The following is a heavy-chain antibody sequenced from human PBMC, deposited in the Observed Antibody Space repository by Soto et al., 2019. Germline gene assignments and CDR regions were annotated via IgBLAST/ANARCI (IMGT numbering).Heavy chain of an antibody. J-gene: IGHJ3*02. CDR3: AREHDFWSGYYTTDGAFDI. D-gene: IGHD3-3*01. V-gene: IGHV1-2*04. Sequence: GASVKVSCKASGGTFSSYAISWGRQAPGQGLEWMGGINPNSGGTNYAQKFQGWVTMTRDTSISTAYMELSRLRSDDTAVYYCAREHDFWSGYYTTDGAFDIWGQGTMVTVSS. CDR1: GGTFSSYA. CDR2: INPNSGGT.